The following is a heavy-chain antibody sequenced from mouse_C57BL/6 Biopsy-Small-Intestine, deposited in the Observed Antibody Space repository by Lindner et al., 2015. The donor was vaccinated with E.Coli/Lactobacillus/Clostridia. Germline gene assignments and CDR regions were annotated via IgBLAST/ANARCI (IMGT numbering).Heavy chain of an antibody. Sequence: VQLQESGAELVRPGTSVKMSCKASGYTFTNYWIGWAKQRPGHGLEWIGDIYPGGGYTNYSEKFKGKATLTADKSSSTAYMQFSSLTSEDSAIYYCARQRYPYYFDYWGHGTTLTVSS. CDR2: IYPGGGYT. D-gene: IGHD1-1*01. CDR3: ARQRYPYYFDY. CDR1: GYTFTNYW. V-gene: IGHV1-63*01. J-gene: IGHJ2*01.